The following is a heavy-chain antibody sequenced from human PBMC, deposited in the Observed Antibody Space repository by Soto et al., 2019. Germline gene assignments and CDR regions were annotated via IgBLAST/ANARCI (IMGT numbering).Heavy chain of an antibody. CDR1: GYTFTSLD. D-gene: IGHD2-15*01. Sequence: QVQLVQSGAEVKEPGASVKVSCKTSGYTFTSLDINWVRQTTGQGLEWMGWMNPNSGITGYAERFQGRVTMTRDTYMSTAYMELSSLTSDDTAVYYCARGIAAGYDFWGQGTLVTVSS. CDR3: ARGIAAGYDF. J-gene: IGHJ4*02. CDR2: MNPNSGIT. V-gene: IGHV1-8*01.